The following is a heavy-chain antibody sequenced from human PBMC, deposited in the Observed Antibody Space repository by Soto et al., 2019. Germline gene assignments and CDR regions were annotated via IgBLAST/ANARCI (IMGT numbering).Heavy chain of an antibody. CDR1: GFTFSSYG. CDR2: IWYDGSNK. CDR3: ARERGVVVAATLYFDY. J-gene: IGHJ4*02. V-gene: IGHV3-33*01. D-gene: IGHD2-15*01. Sequence: QVQLVESGGGVVQPGRSLRLSCAASGFTFSSYGMHWVRQAPGKGLEWVAVIWYDGSNKYYADSVKGRFTISRDNSKNAVYLQMNSLRAEDTAVYYCARERGVVVAATLYFDYWGQGTLVTVSS.